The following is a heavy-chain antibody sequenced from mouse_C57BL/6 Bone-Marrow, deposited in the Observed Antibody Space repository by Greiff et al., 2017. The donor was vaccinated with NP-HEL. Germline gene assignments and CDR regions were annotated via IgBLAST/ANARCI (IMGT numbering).Heavy chain of an antibody. CDR2: IHPTSGST. D-gene: IGHD1-1*01. J-gene: IGHJ1*03. Sequence: QVQQQQPGAELVKPGASVKLSCKASGYTFTSSWMHWVKQRPGQGLEWIGMIHPTSGSTNYNEKFKSKATLTVDKSSSSAYMQLSSLTSEDSAVDYCARYYDGSSWYFDVWGTGTTVTVSS. CDR1: GYTFTSSW. V-gene: IGHV1-64*01. CDR3: ARYYDGSSWYFDV.